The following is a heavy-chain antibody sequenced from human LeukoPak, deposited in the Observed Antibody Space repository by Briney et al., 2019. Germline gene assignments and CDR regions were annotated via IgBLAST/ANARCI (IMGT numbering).Heavy chain of an antibody. CDR3: ARDSEMSSGWYFDY. J-gene: IGHJ4*02. Sequence: SETLSLTCTVSGGSISSGGYYWSWIRQHPGKGLEWIGYIYYSGSTYYNPSLKSRVTISVDTSKNQFSLKLSSVTAADTAVYYCARDSEMSSGWYFDYWGQGTLVTVSS. V-gene: IGHV4-31*03. CDR1: GGSISSGGYY. D-gene: IGHD6-19*01. CDR2: IYYSGST.